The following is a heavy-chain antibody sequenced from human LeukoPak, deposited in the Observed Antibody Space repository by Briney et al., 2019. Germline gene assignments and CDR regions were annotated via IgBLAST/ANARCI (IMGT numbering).Heavy chain of an antibody. D-gene: IGHD2-15*01. CDR3: AKLYCSGGSCSRGYFQH. CDR2: IYHSGST. J-gene: IGHJ1*01. CDR1: GGSISSGGYY. V-gene: IGHV4-30-2*01. Sequence: SETLSLTCTVSGGSISSGGYYWSWIRQPPGKGLEWIGYIYHSGSTYYNPSLKSRVTIPVDRSKNQFSLKLSSVTAADTAVYYCAKLYCSGGSCSRGYFQHWGRGTLVTVSS.